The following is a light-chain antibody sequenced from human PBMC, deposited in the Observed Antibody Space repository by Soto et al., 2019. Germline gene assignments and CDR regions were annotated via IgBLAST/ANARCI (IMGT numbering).Light chain of an antibody. CDR3: QQYDNLPIT. J-gene: IGKJ5*01. CDR1: QTVSSY. V-gene: IGKV3-11*01. CDR2: DAS. Sequence: EIVLTQSPATLSLSPGERATLSCRASQTVSSYLLWYQQKPGQAPRLLIYDASNRASGTPARFSGSGSETDFTLTISSLEPEDIATYYCQQYDNLPITFGQGTRLEIK.